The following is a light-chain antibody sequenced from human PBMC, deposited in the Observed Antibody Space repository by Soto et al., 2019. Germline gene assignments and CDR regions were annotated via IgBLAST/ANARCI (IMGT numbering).Light chain of an antibody. CDR3: QQYYTTPTWT. CDR1: QMVFSMFRNKNY. V-gene: IGKV4-1*01. CDR2: WAS. J-gene: IGKJ1*01. Sequence: DIVMTQSPDSLTLSLGERATINFKSMQMVFSMFRNKNYLGWFQQKPGQTPRLLIYWASTRESGVSDRFSGSGSGTDFTLTIDSLQAEDVAVYYCQQYYTTPTWTFGQGTKVDIK.